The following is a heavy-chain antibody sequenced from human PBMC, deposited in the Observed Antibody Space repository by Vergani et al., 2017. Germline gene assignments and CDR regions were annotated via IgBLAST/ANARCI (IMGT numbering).Heavy chain of an antibody. CDR3: ARDPRFLAPDNYFDA. D-gene: IGHD3-3*01. Sequence: QVQLVQSGAEVKKPGSSVKVSCKASGGTFSSYAISWVRQAPGQGLEWMGWINPNTGETTYSQASQGRVMMTLDTSTSTVYMELRSLKFDDTAIYYCARDPRFLAPDNYFDAWGQGTLVTVSS. J-gene: IGHJ5*02. V-gene: IGHV1-69*06. CDR2: INPNTGET. CDR1: GGTFSSYA.